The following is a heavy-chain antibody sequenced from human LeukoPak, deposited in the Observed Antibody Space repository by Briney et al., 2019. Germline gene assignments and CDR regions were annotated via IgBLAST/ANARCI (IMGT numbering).Heavy chain of an antibody. CDR1: GFTFSSYW. J-gene: IGHJ6*02. CDR2: INHNGNVN. CDR3: ARGGGLDV. V-gene: IGHV3-7*03. Sequence: GGSLRLSCAASGFTFSSYWKNWARQAPGKGLEWVASINHNGNVNYYVDSVKGRLTISRDNAKNSLYLQMSNLRAEDTAVYFCARGGGLDVWGQGATVTVSS. D-gene: IGHD3-16*01.